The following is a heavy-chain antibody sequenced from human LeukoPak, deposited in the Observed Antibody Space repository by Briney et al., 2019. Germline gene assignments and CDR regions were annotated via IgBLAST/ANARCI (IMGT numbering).Heavy chain of an antibody. D-gene: IGHD2-2*01. V-gene: IGHV3-30*02. CDR2: IRYDGSNK. CDR3: AKDYRGDGTRPRAPFDY. CDR1: GFTFSSYG. J-gene: IGHJ4*02. Sequence: QPGGSLRLSCTASGFTFSSYGMHWVRQAPGKGLEWVAFIRYDGSNKYYADFVKGRFTISRDNSKNTLYVQMNSLRNEDSAVYYCAKDYRGDGTRPRAPFDYWGQGTLVTVSS.